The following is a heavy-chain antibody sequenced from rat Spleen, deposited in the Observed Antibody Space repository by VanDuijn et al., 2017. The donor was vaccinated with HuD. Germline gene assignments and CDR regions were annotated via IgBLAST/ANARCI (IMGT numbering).Heavy chain of an antibody. J-gene: IGHJ4*01. D-gene: IGHD1-11*01. CDR2: ISTTGGNT. Sequence: EVQLVESGGGLVQPGRSMKLSCAASGFTFSNYYMAWVRQAPTKGLEWVAYISTTGGNTYYRDSVKGRFTISRDNAKSTLYLQMDSLRSEDTASYYCARRESIKGVMDAWGQGASVTVSS. V-gene: IGHV5-25*01. CDR1: GFTFSNYY. CDR3: ARRESIKGVMDA.